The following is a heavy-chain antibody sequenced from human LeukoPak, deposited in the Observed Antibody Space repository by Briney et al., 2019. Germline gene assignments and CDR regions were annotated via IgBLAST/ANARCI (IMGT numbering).Heavy chain of an antibody. CDR2: ISGYKGNT. V-gene: IGHV1-18*01. Sequence: ASVKVSCKASGYTFTNYGICWVRQAPGQGLEWMGWISGYKGNTNYAQRLQGRVAMTTDTSTSTAYMELRSLKSDDTAVYYCARGGAYNWFDPWGQGTLVTVSS. CDR3: ARGGAYNWFDP. CDR1: GYTFTNYG. J-gene: IGHJ5*02. D-gene: IGHD3-16*01.